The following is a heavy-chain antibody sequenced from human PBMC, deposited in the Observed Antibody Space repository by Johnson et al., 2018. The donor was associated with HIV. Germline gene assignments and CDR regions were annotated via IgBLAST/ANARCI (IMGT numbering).Heavy chain of an antibody. CDR3: AKVSGGGIVRWDI. V-gene: IGHV3-30*02. CDR1: GFTFSSYG. D-gene: IGHD3-10*01. J-gene: IGHJ3*02. Sequence: QVQLVESGGGVVQPGKSLRLSCAASGFTFSSYGMHWVRQAPGKGLEWVAFIRYDGSNKYYADSVKGRFTISRDNSKNTLYLQMNSLRAEDTAVYYCAKVSGGGIVRWDIWGQGTMVTVS. CDR2: IRYDGSNK.